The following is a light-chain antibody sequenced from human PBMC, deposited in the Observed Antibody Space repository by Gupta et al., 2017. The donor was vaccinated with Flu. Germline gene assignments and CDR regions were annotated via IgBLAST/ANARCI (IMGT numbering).Light chain of an antibody. CDR1: QSVSSSY. CDR3: HQECSSAKT. Sequence: EIVLTQSPGTLSLSPGERATLSCRASQSVSSSYLAWYQQKPGQAPRLLIYGASSRATGIPDRFSGSGSGTDFTLTISRLEPEDFAVYYCHQECSSAKTFGQGTKMEIK. J-gene: IGKJ2*01. V-gene: IGKV3-20*01. CDR2: GAS.